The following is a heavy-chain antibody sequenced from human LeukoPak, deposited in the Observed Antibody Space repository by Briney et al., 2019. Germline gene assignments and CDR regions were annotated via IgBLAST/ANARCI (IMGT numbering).Heavy chain of an antibody. V-gene: IGHV3-23*01. CDR3: AKVRAAYGDYRDAFDI. J-gene: IGHJ3*02. CDR1: GFTFSSYA. CDR2: ISGSGGST. Sequence: GGSLRLSCAASGFTFSSYAMSWVRQAPGKGLEWVSAISGSGGSTYYADSVKGRFTISRDNSKNTLYLQMNSLRAEDTAVYYCAKVRAAYGDYRDAFDIWGQGTMVTVSS. D-gene: IGHD4-17*01.